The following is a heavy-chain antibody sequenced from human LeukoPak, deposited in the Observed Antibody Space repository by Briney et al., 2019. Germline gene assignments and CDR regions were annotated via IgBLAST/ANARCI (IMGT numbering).Heavy chain of an antibody. Sequence: GGSLRLSCAASGFTFSTYAMTWVRQAPGKGLEWVSVISGSGGSTDYADSVEGRFTISRDNAKNSLYLQMNSLRAEDTAVYYCARNNGDYYGMDVWGQGTTVTVSS. D-gene: IGHD1/OR15-1a*01. CDR3: ARNNGDYYGMDV. CDR1: GFTFSTYA. J-gene: IGHJ6*02. CDR2: ISGSGGST. V-gene: IGHV3-23*01.